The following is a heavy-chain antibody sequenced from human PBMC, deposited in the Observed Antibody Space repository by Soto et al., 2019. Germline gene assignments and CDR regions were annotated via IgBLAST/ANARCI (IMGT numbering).Heavy chain of an antibody. D-gene: IGHD6-19*01. CDR3: ARVGSGWYERDAFDI. V-gene: IGHV3-33*01. CDR1: GFTFSSYG. CDR2: IWYDGSNK. J-gene: IGHJ3*02. Sequence: QVQLVESGGGVVQPGRSLRLSCAASGFTFSSYGMHWVRQAPGKGLEWVAVIWYDGSNKYYADSVKGRFTISRDNSKNMLYLQMNSLRAEDTAVYYCARVGSGWYERDAFDIWGQGTMVTVSS.